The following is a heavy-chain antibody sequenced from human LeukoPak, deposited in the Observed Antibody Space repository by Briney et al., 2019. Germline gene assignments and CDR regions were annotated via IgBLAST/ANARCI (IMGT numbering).Heavy chain of an antibody. J-gene: IGHJ4*02. V-gene: IGHV3-30*03. CDR3: ARSSRGDLYYFDY. D-gene: IGHD6-13*01. CDR2: ISYDGSNK. Sequence: GGSLRLSCAASGFTFSSYGMHWVRQAPGKGLEWVAVISYDGSNKYYADSVKGRFTISRDNAKNSLYLQMNSLRAEDTAVYYCARSSRGDLYYFDYWGQGTLVTVSS. CDR1: GFTFSSYG.